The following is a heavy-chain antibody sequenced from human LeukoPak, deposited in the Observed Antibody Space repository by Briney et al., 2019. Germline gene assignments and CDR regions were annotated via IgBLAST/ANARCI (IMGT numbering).Heavy chain of an antibody. CDR2: INHSGST. CDR3: GRTRRDSYYYYGMDV. J-gene: IGHJ6*02. V-gene: IGHV4-34*01. Sequence: PSVTLSLTCAVYGGSFSGYYWSWIRQPPGKGLEWIGEINHSGSTNYNPSLKSRVTISVDTSKNQFSLKLSSVTAADTAVYYCGRTRRDSYYYYGMDVWGQGTTVTVSS. CDR1: GGSFSGYY. D-gene: IGHD1-14*01.